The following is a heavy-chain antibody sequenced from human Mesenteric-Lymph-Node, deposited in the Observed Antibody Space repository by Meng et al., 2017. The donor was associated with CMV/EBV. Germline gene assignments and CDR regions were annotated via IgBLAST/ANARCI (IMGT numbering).Heavy chain of an antibody. V-gene: IGHV4-59*01. Sequence: SETLSLTCTVSGGSISSYYWSWIRQPPGKGLRWIGYIYYSGSTNYNPSLKSRVTISVDTSKNQFSLRLSSVTAADTAVYYCAKDAFPPYSSSWYVGYFDYWGQGTLVTVSS. CDR1: GGSISSYY. CDR3: AKDAFPPYSSSWYVGYFDY. D-gene: IGHD6-13*01. J-gene: IGHJ4*02. CDR2: IYYSGST.